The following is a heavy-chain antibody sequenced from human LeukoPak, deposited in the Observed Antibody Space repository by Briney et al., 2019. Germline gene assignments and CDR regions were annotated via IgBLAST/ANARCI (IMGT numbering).Heavy chain of an antibody. D-gene: IGHD3-22*01. CDR2: SNPSGGST. CDR3: ARVKPNYYDSSAYGTFDI. V-gene: IGHV1-46*01. CDR1: GYTFTSYY. J-gene: IGHJ3*02. Sequence: ASVKVSCKASGYTFTSYYMHWVRQAPGQGLEWMGISNPSGGSTSYAQKFQGRVTMTRDMSTSTVYVELSSLRSEDTAVYYCARVKPNYYDSSAYGTFDIWGQGTMVTVSS.